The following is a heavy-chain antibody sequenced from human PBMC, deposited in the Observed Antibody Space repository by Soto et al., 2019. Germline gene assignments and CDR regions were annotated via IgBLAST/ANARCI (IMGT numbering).Heavy chain of an antibody. D-gene: IGHD3-10*01. CDR1: GFTFSDYY. CDR2: ISSSGSTI. J-gene: IGHJ5*02. V-gene: IGHV3-11*01. CDR3: ARDGWFGELLLGHNWFDP. Sequence: SCAASGFTFSDYYMSWIRQAPGKGLEWVSYISSSGSTIYYADSVKGRFTISRDNAKNSLYLQMNSLRAEDTAVYYCARDGWFGELLLGHNWFDPWGQGTLVTVSS.